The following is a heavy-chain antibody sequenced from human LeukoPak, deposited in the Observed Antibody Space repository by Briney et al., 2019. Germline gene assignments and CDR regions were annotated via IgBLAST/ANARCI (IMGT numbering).Heavy chain of an antibody. CDR3: ARGPPQYYFDY. CDR1: GGTFSSYA. Sequence: GASVRVSCKASGGTFSSYAISWVRQAPGQGLEWMGGIIPIFGTANYAQKFQGRVTITADESTSTAYMELSSLRSEDTAVYYCARGPPQYYFDYWGQGTLVTVSS. J-gene: IGHJ4*02. CDR2: IIPIFGTA. V-gene: IGHV1-69*13.